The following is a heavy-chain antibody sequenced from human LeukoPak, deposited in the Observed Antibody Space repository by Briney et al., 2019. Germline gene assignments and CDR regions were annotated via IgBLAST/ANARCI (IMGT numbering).Heavy chain of an antibody. CDR2: VNEDGSEK. CDR3: ARGRGWIDP. J-gene: IGHJ5*02. V-gene: IGHV3-7*01. Sequence: PGGSLRLSCVASGFTFINNWMAWFRQAPGKGLEWVANVNEDGSEKHYLDSVKGRFTISRDNAKNSVYLQMNNLRVEETAVYYCARGRGWIDPWGQGTLVTVSS. CDR1: GFTFINNW. D-gene: IGHD5-24*01.